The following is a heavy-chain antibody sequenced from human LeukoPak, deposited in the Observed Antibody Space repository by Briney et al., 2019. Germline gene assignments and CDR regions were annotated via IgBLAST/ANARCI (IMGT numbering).Heavy chain of an antibody. J-gene: IGHJ5*02. Sequence: ASVKVSCKAYGYTFTSYGISWVRQAPGQGLEWMGWISAYNGNTNYAQKLQGRVTMTTDTSTSTAYMELRSLRSDDTAVYYCARMGKGYCSSTSCYSWFDPWGQGTLVTVSS. CDR2: ISAYNGNT. CDR1: GYTFTSYG. D-gene: IGHD2-2*01. CDR3: ARMGKGYCSSTSCYSWFDP. V-gene: IGHV1-18*04.